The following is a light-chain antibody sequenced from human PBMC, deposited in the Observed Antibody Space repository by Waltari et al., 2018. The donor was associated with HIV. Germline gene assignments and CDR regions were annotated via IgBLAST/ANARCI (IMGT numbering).Light chain of an antibody. CDR3: SSYAGSNNLV. CDR1: SSDVGGYTF. J-gene: IGLJ2*01. Sequence: QSALTQPPSASGSPGQSVTISCTGTSSDVGGYTFVSWYQQHPGKAPKLMIFEVTKRPSGVPARFSGSKSGNTASLTVSGLQADDEADYYCSSYAGSNNLVFGGGTKLTVL. V-gene: IGLV2-8*01. CDR2: EVT.